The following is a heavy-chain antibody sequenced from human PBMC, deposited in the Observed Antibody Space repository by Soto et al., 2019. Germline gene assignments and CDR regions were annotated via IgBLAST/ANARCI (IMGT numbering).Heavy chain of an antibody. D-gene: IGHD3-22*01. V-gene: IGHV3-15*07. J-gene: IGHJ4*02. CDR2: IKSKTDGGTT. Sequence: GGSLRLSCAASGFTFSNAWMNWVRQAPGKGLEWVGRIKSKTDGGTTDYAAPVKGRFTISRDDSKNTLYLQMNSLKTEDTAVYYCTNSHDSSEALDYWGQGTLVTVSS. CDR3: TNSHDSSEALDY. CDR1: GFTFSNAW.